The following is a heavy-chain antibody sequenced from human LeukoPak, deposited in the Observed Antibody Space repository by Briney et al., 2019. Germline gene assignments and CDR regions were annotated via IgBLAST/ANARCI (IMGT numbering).Heavy chain of an antibody. V-gene: IGHV3-23*01. J-gene: IGHJ4*02. D-gene: IGHD4-23*01. CDR1: GFTFSSYA. CDR3: ARGRPHGNDY. Sequence: GSLRLSCAASGFTFSSYAMSWVRQAPGKGLAWVSTISGGSGSTYCADSVKGRFSISRDNAKNTLYLQMNSLRVEDTAVYYCARGRPHGNDYWGQGTLVTVSS. CDR2: ISGGSGST.